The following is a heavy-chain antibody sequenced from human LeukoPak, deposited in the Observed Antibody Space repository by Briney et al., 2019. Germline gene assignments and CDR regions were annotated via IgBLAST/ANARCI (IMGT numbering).Heavy chain of an antibody. CDR1: GFTVSSNY. J-gene: IGHJ4*02. CDR2: IYSGGST. D-gene: IGHD3-22*01. CDR3: ARDYYDSSGYVYYFDY. Sequence: GGSLRLSCAASGFTVSSNYMSWVRQAPGKGLEWVSVIYSGGSTYYADSVKGRFTISRDNSKNTLHLQMNSLRAEDTAVYYCARDYYDSSGYVYYFDYWGQGTLVTVSS. V-gene: IGHV3-66*01.